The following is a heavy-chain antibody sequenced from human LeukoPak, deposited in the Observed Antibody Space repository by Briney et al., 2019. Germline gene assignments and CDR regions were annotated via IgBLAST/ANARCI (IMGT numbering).Heavy chain of an antibody. J-gene: IGHJ4*02. V-gene: IGHV3-23*01. Sequence: GGSLRLSCAASGFTFSSYAMSWVRQAPGKGLEWVSAIGGSGGSTYYADSVKGRFTISRDNSKNTLYLQMNSLGAEDTAVYYYAKERRVTTAFDYWGQGTLVTVSS. CDR3: AKERRVTTAFDY. CDR1: GFTFSSYA. D-gene: IGHD4-11*01. CDR2: IGGSGGST.